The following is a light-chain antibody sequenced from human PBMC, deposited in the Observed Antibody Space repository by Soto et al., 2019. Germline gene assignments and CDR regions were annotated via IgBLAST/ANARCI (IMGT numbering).Light chain of an antibody. J-gene: IGKJ1*01. CDR3: QQYHDWPWT. CDR1: QSISSH. CDR2: GAS. Sequence: EVVLTQSPATLSVSLGERATLSCRASQSISSHLAWYQHKPGQAPRRLMSGASSRATGIPARFSGSGSGTDFTLIISSLQSEDFSIYYYQQYHDWPWTLGQGTKVEIK. V-gene: IGKV3-15*01.